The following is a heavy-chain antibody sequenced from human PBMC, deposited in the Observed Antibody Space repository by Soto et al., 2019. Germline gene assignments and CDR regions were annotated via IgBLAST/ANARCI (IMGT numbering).Heavy chain of an antibody. CDR1: GFTFSMYS. CDR3: ARDHLILPAHDFFYGSDV. V-gene: IGHV3-7*03. J-gene: IGHJ6*02. D-gene: IGHD2-21*02. CDR2: IPQDGVDG. Sequence: HPVGSLRLSCEVSGFTFSMYSMSWVRQSPGKGLEWVAKIPQDGVDGHYADSVKGRFIISRDNGKNSLHLQLNNLRAEDTAVYYCARDHLILPAHDFFYGSDVWGRGATVTVSS.